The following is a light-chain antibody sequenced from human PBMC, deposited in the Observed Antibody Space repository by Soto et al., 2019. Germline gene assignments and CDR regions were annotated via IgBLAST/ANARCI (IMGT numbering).Light chain of an antibody. CDR2: AVS. CDR1: QRISNW. J-gene: IGKJ1*01. CDR3: QQATNFPA. V-gene: IGKV1-12*01. Sequence: DIQMTQSPSSVSASVGDRVTITCRASQRISNWVAWYQLKPGKAPKLLIYAVSSLQTGVPSRFSGGGSGTDFTLTINNLQPEDFATSYCQQATNFPAFGQGTKVEVK.